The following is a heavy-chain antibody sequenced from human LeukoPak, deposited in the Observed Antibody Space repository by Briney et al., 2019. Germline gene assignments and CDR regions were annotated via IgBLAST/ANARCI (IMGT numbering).Heavy chain of an antibody. J-gene: IGHJ4*02. V-gene: IGHV3-9*01. CDR2: ISWNSGSI. Sequence: QPGRSLRLSCAASGFTFDDYAMHWVRQAPGKGLEWVSGISWNSGSIGYADSVKGRFTISRDNAKNSLYLQMNSLRAEDTAVYYCARDFSMNTAMVTLFDYWGQGTLVTVSS. CDR3: ARDFSMNTAMVTLFDY. D-gene: IGHD5-18*01. CDR1: GFTFDDYA.